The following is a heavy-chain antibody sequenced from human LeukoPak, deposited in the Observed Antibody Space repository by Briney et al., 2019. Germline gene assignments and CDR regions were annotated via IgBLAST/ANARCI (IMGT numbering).Heavy chain of an antibody. CDR2: IFGSGGSA. CDR1: GFTFGSYA. V-gene: IGHV3-23*01. D-gene: IGHD3-16*01. J-gene: IGHJ5*02. CDR3: ARCRGIPSENWFDP. Sequence: GGSLRLSCAASGFTFGSYAMYWVRQAPGKGLEWVAGIFGSGGSAHYADSVKGRFTISRDNSKNTVYLQINSLRSEDTAVYYCARCRGIPSENWFDPWGQGTLVTVSS.